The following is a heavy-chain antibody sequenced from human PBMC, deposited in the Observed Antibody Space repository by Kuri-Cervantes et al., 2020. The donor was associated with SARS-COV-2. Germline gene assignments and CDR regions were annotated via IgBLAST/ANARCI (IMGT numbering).Heavy chain of an antibody. V-gene: IGHV1-8*02. J-gene: IGHJ6*02. CDR3: ARRFYGSSWYNYYYYGMDV. CDR2: MNPNSGNT. D-gene: IGHD6-13*01. CDR1: GYSFTSYW. Sequence: GGSLRLSCKGSGYSFTSYWIGWVRQATGQGLEWMGWMNPNSGNTGYAQKFQGRVTMTRNTSISTAYMELSSLRSEDTAVYYCARRFYGSSWYNYYYYGMDVWGQGTTVTVSS.